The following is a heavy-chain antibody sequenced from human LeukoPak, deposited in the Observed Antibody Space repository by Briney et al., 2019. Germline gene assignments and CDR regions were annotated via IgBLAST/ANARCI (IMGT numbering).Heavy chain of an antibody. J-gene: IGHJ6*02. CDR1: GGSISSYY. CDR2: IYYSGSN. Sequence: PSETLSLTCTVSGGSISSYYWSWIRQPPGKGLEWIGYIYYSGSNNYNPSLKSRVTISVDTSKNQFSLKLSSVPAADTAVYYCARVPFGGDGYYYYGMDVWGQGTTVTVSS. V-gene: IGHV4-59*01. D-gene: IGHD2-21*01. CDR3: ARVPFGGDGYYYYGMDV.